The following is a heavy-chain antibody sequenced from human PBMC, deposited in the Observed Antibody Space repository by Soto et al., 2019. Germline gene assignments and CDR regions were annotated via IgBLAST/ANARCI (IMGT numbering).Heavy chain of an antibody. V-gene: IGHV1-3*01. D-gene: IGHD2-8*01. CDR3: ARDGVEFCTNGVCYITNWFHP. J-gene: IGHJ5*02. Sequence: GASVRVSCKASGDTFTTYVIHWVRQAPGQRLEWMGWINAGNGNTKYSQKFQGRLTITRDASASTAYMELSSLRSEDTAVYYCARDGVEFCTNGVCYITNWFHPWGQRTLVTLSS. CDR2: INAGNGNT. CDR1: GDTFTTYV.